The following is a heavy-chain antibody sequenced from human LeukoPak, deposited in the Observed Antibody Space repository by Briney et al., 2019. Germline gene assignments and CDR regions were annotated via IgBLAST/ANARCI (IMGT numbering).Heavy chain of an antibody. Sequence: SVKVSCKASGGTFSSYAISWVRQAPGQGLEWMGGIIPIFGTANYAQKYQGRVTITADESTSTAYMELSSLRSEDTAVYYCARGPLMTTVTVFDYWGQGTLVTVSS. CDR2: IIPIFGTA. CDR3: ARGPLMTTVTVFDY. CDR1: GGTFSSYA. J-gene: IGHJ4*02. V-gene: IGHV1-69*01. D-gene: IGHD4-17*01.